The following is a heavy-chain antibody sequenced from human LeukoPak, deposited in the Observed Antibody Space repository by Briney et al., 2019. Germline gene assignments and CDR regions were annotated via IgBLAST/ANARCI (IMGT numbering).Heavy chain of an antibody. V-gene: IGHV4-34*01. CDR2: INHSGST. CDR3: ATRYSSSSGPHYYYYMDV. CDR1: GGSFSGYY. J-gene: IGHJ6*03. D-gene: IGHD6-6*01. Sequence: PSETLSLTCAVYGGSFSGYYWSWIRQPPGKGLDWIGEINHSGSTNYNPSLKSRVTISVDTSKNQFSLKLSSVTAADTAVYYCATRYSSSSGPHYYYYMDVWGKGTTVTVSS.